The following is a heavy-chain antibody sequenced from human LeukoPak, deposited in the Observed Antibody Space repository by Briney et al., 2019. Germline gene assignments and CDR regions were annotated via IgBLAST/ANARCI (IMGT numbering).Heavy chain of an antibody. CDR2: IYYSGST. CDR1: GGSISSSSYY. V-gene: IGHV4-39*01. CDR3: ARGWDCSGGSCYSGGDY. J-gene: IGHJ4*02. D-gene: IGHD2-15*01. Sequence: SETLSLTCTVSGGSISSSSYYWGWIRQPPGKGLEWIGSIYYSGSTYYNPSLKSRVTISVDTSKNQFSLKLSSVTAADTAVYYCARGWDCSGGSCYSGGDYWGQGTLVTVSS.